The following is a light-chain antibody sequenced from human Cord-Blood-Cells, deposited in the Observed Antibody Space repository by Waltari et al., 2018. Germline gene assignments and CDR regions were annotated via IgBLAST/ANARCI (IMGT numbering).Light chain of an antibody. CDR2: DAS. Sequence: EIVLTQSPATLSLSPGERATLSCRASQRVSSYLAWYQQKPGQAPRLLIYDASNMATGIPARFSGSGSWTDFTLTISSLEPEDFAVYYCQKRSNGFGGGTKVEIQ. CDR1: QRVSSY. V-gene: IGKV3-11*01. J-gene: IGKJ4*01. CDR3: QKRSNG.